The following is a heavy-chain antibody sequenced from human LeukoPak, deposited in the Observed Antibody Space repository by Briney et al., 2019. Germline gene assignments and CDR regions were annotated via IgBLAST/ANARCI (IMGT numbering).Heavy chain of an antibody. D-gene: IGHD3-22*01. V-gene: IGHV3-7*03. CDR1: GFTFSSYW. J-gene: IGHJ4*02. Sequence: GGSLRLSCAASGFTFSSYWMSWVRQAPGKGLEWVANIKQDGSEKYYVDSVKGRFTISRDNAKNSLYLQMNSLRAEDTAVYYCARGSSGYYSLWDGYWGQGTLVTVSS. CDR3: ARGSSGYYSLWDGY. CDR2: IKQDGSEK.